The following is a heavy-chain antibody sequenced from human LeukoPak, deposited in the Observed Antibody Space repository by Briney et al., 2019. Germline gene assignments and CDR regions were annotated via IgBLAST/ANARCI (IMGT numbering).Heavy chain of an antibody. Sequence: GGSLRLSCAASGFTFSSYGMHWVRQAPGKGLGWVAVIPYDGSNKYYADSVKGRFTISRDNSKNTLYLQMNSLRAEDTAVYYCASITMVDYYYYGMDVWGQGTTVTVSS. D-gene: IGHD3-10*01. V-gene: IGHV3-30*03. CDR3: ASITMVDYYYYGMDV. CDR2: IPYDGSNK. CDR1: GFTFSSYG. J-gene: IGHJ6*02.